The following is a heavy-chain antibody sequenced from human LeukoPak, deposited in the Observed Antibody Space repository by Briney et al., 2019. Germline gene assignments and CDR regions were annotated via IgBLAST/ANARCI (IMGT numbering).Heavy chain of an antibody. CDR3: AREGGFYRPLDY. Sequence: SETLSLTCTVSGGSIRSINYYWGWIRQPPGKGLEWIGEVHLDGRTNYNPSLKSRLIMSVDLPENHISLKLTSVTAADTAVYYCAREGGFYRPLDYSGQGTLVTVSS. V-gene: IGHV4-39*07. CDR2: VHLDGRT. D-gene: IGHD3-3*01. J-gene: IGHJ4*02. CDR1: GGSIRSINYY.